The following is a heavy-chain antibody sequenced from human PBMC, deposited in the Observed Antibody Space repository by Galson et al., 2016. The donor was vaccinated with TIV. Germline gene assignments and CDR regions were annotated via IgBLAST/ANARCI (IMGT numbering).Heavy chain of an antibody. Sequence: SVKVSCKASGDSFRIYTINWVRQAPGHGLEWVGGISPLFGTTNYAQRFQGRVTFTTDASKTTAYMELTSLTSEDTAVYYCARSDKYYVERTGFDSWGQGTLVTVSS. J-gene: IGHJ4*02. D-gene: IGHD2/OR15-2a*01. CDR3: ARSDKYYVERTGFDS. CDR1: GDSFRIYT. CDR2: ISPLFGTT. V-gene: IGHV1-69*05.